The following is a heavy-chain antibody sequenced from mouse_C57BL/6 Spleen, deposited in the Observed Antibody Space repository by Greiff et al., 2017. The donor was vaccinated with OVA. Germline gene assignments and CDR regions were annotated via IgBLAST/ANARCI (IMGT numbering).Heavy chain of an antibody. J-gene: IGHJ2*01. CDR2: IDPNSGGT. V-gene: IGHV1-72*01. CDR3: AREGLHYGSSYNDY. D-gene: IGHD1-1*01. Sequence: QVQLKQPGAELVKPGASVKLSCKASGYTFTSYWMHWVKQRPGRGLEWIGRIDPNSGGTKYNEKFKSKATLTVDKPSSTAYMQLSSLTSEDSAVYYCAREGLHYGSSYNDYWGQGTTLTVSS. CDR1: GYTFTSYW.